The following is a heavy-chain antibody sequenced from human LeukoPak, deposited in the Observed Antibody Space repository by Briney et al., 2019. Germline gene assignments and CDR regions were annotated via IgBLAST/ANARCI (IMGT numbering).Heavy chain of an antibody. CDR1: GGSISSYY. D-gene: IGHD5-24*01. V-gene: IGHV4-59*12. CDR3: ARGDEYNAGYFDY. J-gene: IGHJ4*02. Sequence: SETLSLTCTVSGGSISSYYCNWVRQSPGKGLEWIGYICFTGSSNYNPSLKSRVAISVDTSKNQFSLRLSSVTAADTAVYFCARGDEYNAGYFDYWGQGDLVTVSS. CDR2: ICFTGSS.